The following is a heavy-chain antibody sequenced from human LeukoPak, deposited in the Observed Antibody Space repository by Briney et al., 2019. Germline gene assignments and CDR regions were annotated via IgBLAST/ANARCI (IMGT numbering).Heavy chain of an antibody. CDR1: GFTFSSYA. CDR2: VSASGGST. Sequence: PGGSLRLSCAASGFTFSSYAMSWVRQAPGKGLEWVSVVSASGGSTYYADSVKGRFTISRDNSKNTLYLQMNSLRAEDTAVYYCAKDLGVSSGWHGLHYWGRGTLVTVSS. D-gene: IGHD6-19*01. CDR3: AKDLGVSSGWHGLHY. V-gene: IGHV3-23*01. J-gene: IGHJ4*02.